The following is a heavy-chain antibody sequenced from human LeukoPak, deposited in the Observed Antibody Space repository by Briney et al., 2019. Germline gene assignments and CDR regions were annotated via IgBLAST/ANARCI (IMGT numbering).Heavy chain of an antibody. D-gene: IGHD3-22*01. CDR1: GFTFSSYA. Sequence: GGSLRLSCAASGFTFSSYAMSWIRQAPGKGLEWVSAISGSGGSTYYADSVKGRFTISRDNSKNTLYLQMNSLRAEDTAVYYCAKSMIVVVIPYFDYWGQGTLVTVSS. CDR3: AKSMIVVVIPYFDY. J-gene: IGHJ4*02. CDR2: ISGSGGST. V-gene: IGHV3-23*01.